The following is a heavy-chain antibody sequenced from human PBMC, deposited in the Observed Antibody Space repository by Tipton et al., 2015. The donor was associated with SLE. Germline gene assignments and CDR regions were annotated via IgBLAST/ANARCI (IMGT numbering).Heavy chain of an antibody. V-gene: IGHV3-33*01. CDR2: IWYDGSNK. D-gene: IGHD6-13*01. Sequence: RSLRLSCAASGFTFSSYGMHWVRQAPGKGLEWVAVIWYDGSNKYYADSVKGRFTISRDNSKNTLYLQMNSLRAEDTAVYYCARDEVAAAGRFDYWGQGTLVTVSS. CDR3: ARDEVAAAGRFDY. CDR1: GFTFSSYG. J-gene: IGHJ4*02.